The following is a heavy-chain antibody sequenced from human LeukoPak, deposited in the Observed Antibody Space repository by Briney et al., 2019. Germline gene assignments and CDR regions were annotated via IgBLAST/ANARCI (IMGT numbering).Heavy chain of an antibody. CDR1: GFTFSSYG. V-gene: IGHV3-33*01. D-gene: IGHD2-2*01. J-gene: IGHJ4*02. CDR2: IWYDGGNK. Sequence: GGSLRLSCAASGFTFSSYGMHWVRQAPGKGLEWVAVIWYDGGNKYYADSVKGRFTISRDNSKNTLYLQMNSLRAEDTAVYYCARGGVPAAYIDYWGQGTLVTVSS. CDR3: ARGGVPAAYIDY.